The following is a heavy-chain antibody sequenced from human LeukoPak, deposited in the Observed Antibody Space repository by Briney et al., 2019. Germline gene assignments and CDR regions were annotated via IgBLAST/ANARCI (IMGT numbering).Heavy chain of an antibody. V-gene: IGHV1-18*01. Sequence: ASVKVSCKASGYTFTSYGISWVRQAPGRGLEWMGWISAYNGNTNYAQKLQGRVTMTTDTSTSTAYMELRSLRSDDTAVYYCARAAPYYYYMDVWGKGTTVTVSS. J-gene: IGHJ6*03. D-gene: IGHD6-25*01. CDR2: ISAYNGNT. CDR1: GYTFTSYG. CDR3: ARAAPYYYYMDV.